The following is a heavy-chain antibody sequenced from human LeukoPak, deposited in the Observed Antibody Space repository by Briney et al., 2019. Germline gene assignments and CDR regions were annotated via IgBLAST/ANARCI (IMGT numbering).Heavy chain of an antibody. V-gene: IGHV4-34*01. CDR1: GGSFSGYY. Sequence: SETLSLTCAVYGGSFSGYYWSWIRQPPGKGLEWIGEINHSGSTNYNPSLKSRVTVSVDTSKNQFSLKLSSVTAADTAVYYCARGERWELLGYFDYWGQGTLVTVSS. CDR2: INHSGST. J-gene: IGHJ4*02. CDR3: ARGERWELLGYFDY. D-gene: IGHD1-26*01.